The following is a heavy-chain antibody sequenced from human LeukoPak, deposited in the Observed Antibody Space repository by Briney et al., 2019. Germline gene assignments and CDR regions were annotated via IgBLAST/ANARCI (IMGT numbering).Heavy chain of an antibody. CDR1: GYTFDDYA. CDR2: ISGDGGST. V-gene: IGHV3-43*02. Sequence: PGGSLRLSCAASGYTFDDYAMHWVRQAPGKGLEWVSLISGDGGSTYYADSVKGRFTISRDNSKNTLYLQMNSLRAEDTAVYYCAKDLVAGYDYWGQGTLVTVSS. J-gene: IGHJ4*02. CDR3: AKDLVAGYDY. D-gene: IGHD6-19*01.